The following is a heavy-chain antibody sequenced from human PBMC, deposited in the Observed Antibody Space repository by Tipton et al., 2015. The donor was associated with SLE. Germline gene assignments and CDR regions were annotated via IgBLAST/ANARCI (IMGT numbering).Heavy chain of an antibody. Sequence: LSLTCTVSGGSISSGNYYWTWIREHPGKGLEWIGYIYDTETTYYNPSLKSRVTMSIDRSKNHFSLRLRSVSAADTAIYYCAREVKSGRYDWFDPWGQGTLVTVSS. J-gene: IGHJ5*02. CDR2: IYDTETT. CDR3: AREVKSGRYDWFDP. CDR1: GGSISSGNYY. V-gene: IGHV4-31*03. D-gene: IGHD1-26*01.